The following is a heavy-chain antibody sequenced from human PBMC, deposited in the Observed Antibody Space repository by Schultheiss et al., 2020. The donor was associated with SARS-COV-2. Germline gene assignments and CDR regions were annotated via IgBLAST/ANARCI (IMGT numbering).Heavy chain of an antibody. J-gene: IGHJ6*02. CDR3: AAADGGYYYYGMDV. CDR1: GYTFTGYY. CDR2: INPNSGGT. D-gene: IGHD3-16*01. Sequence: ASVKVSCKASGYTFTGYYMHWVRQAPGQGLEWMGWINPNSGGTNYAQKFQGWVTMTRDMSTSTAYMELSSLRSEDTAVYYCAAADGGYYYYGMDVWGQGTTVTVSS. V-gene: IGHV1-2*04.